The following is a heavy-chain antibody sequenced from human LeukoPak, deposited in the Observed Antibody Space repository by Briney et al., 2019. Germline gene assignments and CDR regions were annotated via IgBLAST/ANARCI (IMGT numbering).Heavy chain of an antibody. Sequence: SETLSLTCTVSGGSISSGDYSWSWIRQPPGKGLEWIGYIYYSGSTYYNPSLKSRVTISVDTSKNQFSLKLSSVTAADTAVYYCASTIVVDLAFDPWGQGTLVTVSS. CDR3: ASTIVVDLAFDP. CDR2: IYYSGST. CDR1: GGSISSGDYS. J-gene: IGHJ5*02. D-gene: IGHD2-2*01. V-gene: IGHV4-30-4*01.